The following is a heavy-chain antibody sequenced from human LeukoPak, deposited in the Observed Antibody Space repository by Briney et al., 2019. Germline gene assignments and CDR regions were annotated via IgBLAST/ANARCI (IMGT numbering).Heavy chain of an antibody. V-gene: IGHV3-23*01. CDR1: GFTFSEYA. CDR2: SSSGGANT. Sequence: GGSLRLSCAASGFTFSEYALVWVRQAPGKGLEWVSASSSGGANTLYADAVKGRFTISRDNSKNPLYLQMDSLRAEDTAVYFCGRDPNGDYVGAFEFWGHGKMVTVSS. J-gene: IGHJ3*01. D-gene: IGHD4-17*01. CDR3: GRDPNGDYVGAFEF.